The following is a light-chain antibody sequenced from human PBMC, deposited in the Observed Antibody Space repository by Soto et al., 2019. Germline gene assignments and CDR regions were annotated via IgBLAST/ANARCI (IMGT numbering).Light chain of an antibody. J-gene: IGKJ1*01. V-gene: IGKV1-5*01. CDR1: QTISGW. CDR2: DAS. CDR3: QQYKSSPWT. Sequence: DIQMTQSPSTLSASVGDGVTITCRASQTISGWLAWYQQRPGKAPKLLISDASSLRSGVPSRFSGSGSGTDFTLTISSLQPDDFGSYYCQQYKSSPWTFGHGTTVEV.